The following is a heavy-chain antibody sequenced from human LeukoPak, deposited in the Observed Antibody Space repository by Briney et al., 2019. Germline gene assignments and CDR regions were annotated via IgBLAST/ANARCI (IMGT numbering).Heavy chain of an antibody. V-gene: IGHV3-48*01. CDR1: GFTFSTSS. D-gene: IGHD2-2*01. Sequence: GGSLRLSCAASGFTFSTSSMNWVRQAPGKGLGWVSYIRGSSTTIYYADSVKGRFTVSRDNAQNSLYLQMNNLRAEDTAVYFCARDSRSHCGTDACYGPYFDYWGQGTLVTVSS. CDR3: ARDSRSHCGTDACYGPYFDY. J-gene: IGHJ4*02. CDR2: IRGSSTTI.